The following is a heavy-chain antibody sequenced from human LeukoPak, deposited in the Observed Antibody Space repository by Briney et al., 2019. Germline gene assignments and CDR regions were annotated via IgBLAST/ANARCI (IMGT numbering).Heavy chain of an antibody. CDR2: IRSKAYGGTT. Sequence: GGSLRLSCTASGFTFGDYAMSWFRQAPGKGLEWVGFIRSKAYGGTTEYAASVKGRFTISRDDSKSFAYLQMNSLKTEDTAVYYCTRPFIDILTGYYHWGQGTLVTVSS. CDR1: GFTFGDYA. CDR3: TRPFIDILTGYYH. V-gene: IGHV3-49*03. D-gene: IGHD3-9*01. J-gene: IGHJ4*02.